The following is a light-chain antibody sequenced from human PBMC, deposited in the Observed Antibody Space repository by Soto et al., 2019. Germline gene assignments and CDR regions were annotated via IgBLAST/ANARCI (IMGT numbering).Light chain of an antibody. V-gene: IGKV3-15*01. J-gene: IGKJ4*01. CDR1: QSLGSN. CDR3: QQYNNWPLT. Sequence: EIVMTQSPATLSVSPGERATLSCRASQSLGSNLAWYQQKPGQTPRLLIYDASTRATGIPARFSGSGSGTEFTLTISSLQSEDFAVYYCQQYNNWPLTFGGGTKVDIK. CDR2: DAS.